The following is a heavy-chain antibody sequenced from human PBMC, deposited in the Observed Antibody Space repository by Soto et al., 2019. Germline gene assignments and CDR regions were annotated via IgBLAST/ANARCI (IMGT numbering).Heavy chain of an antibody. Sequence: PGGSLRLSCAASGFTFDDYAMHWVRQAPGRGLEWVSAISWNSGNIAYADSAKGRFTISRDNAKNSLYLQMNSLRAEDTALYYCAADIGMDDYGPFSYGMDVWGQGTTVTVSS. V-gene: IGHV3-9*01. CDR3: AADIGMDDYGPFSYGMDV. CDR1: GFTFDDYA. CDR2: ISWNSGNI. D-gene: IGHD4-17*01. J-gene: IGHJ6*02.